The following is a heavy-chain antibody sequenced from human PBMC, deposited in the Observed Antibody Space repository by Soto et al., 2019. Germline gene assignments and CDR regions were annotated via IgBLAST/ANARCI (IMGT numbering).Heavy chain of an antibody. Sequence: QVQLVESGGGVVQPGRSLRLSCAASGFTFSSYGMHWVRQAPGKGLEWVAVISYDGSNKYYADSVKGRFTISGDNSKNTLYLQMNSLRAEDTAVYYCAKALYSGYDWDFDYWGQGTLVTVSS. CDR3: AKALYSGYDWDFDY. J-gene: IGHJ4*02. D-gene: IGHD5-12*01. CDR1: GFTFSSYG. CDR2: ISYDGSNK. V-gene: IGHV3-30*18.